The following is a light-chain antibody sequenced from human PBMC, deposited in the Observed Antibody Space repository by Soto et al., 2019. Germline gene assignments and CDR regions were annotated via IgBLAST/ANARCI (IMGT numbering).Light chain of an antibody. CDR1: SSDVGGYNY. J-gene: IGLJ1*01. V-gene: IGLV2-14*01. Sequence: QSVLTQPASVSGSPGQSITISCTGTSSDVGGYNYVSWYQQHPGKAPKLMIYDVSNRPSGVSNRFSGSKSGNTASLSISGLQAGDGADYYCRSYTSRSPRVFGTGTKVTVL. CDR2: DVS. CDR3: RSYTSRSPRV.